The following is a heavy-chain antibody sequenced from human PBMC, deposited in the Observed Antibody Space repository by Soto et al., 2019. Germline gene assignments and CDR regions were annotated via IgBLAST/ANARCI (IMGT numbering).Heavy chain of an antibody. CDR3: AKPFNMYLIAPKLGYCSGGSCWNWFDP. CDR2: ISGSGGST. V-gene: IGHV3-23*01. Sequence: GGSLRLSCAASGFTFSSYAMSWVRQAPGKGLEWVSAISGSGGSTYYADSVKGRFTISRDNSKNTLYLQMNSLRAEETAVYYFAKPFNMYLIAPKLGYCSGGSCWNWFDPWGQGTLVTVSS. CDR1: GFTFSSYA. J-gene: IGHJ5*02. D-gene: IGHD2-15*01.